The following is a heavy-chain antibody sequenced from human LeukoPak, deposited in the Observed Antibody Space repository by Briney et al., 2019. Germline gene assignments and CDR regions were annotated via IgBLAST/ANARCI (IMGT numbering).Heavy chain of an antibody. CDR2: ISAYNGNT. J-gene: IGHJ4*02. D-gene: IGHD4-23*01. Sequence: GASVKVSCKASGYTFTSYGISWVRQAPGQGLEWMGWISAYNGNTNYAQKLQGRVTMTTDTSTSTAYMELRSLRSDDTAVYYCARDSPDYGGNPRSYWGQGTLVTVSS. V-gene: IGHV1-18*01. CDR3: ARDSPDYGGNPRSY. CDR1: GYTFTSYG.